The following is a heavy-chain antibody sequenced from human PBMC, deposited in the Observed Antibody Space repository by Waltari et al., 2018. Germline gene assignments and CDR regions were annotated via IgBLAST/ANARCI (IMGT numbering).Heavy chain of an antibody. Sequence: QLQLQESGPGLVKPSETLSLTCTVPGGSISSSSYYWGWLRQPPGKGLEWIGCIYYSGSTYYNPSLKSRVTISVDTSKNQFSLKLSSVTAADTAVYYCARGRIVGATNEWGQGTLVTVSS. D-gene: IGHD1-26*01. CDR2: IYYSGST. CDR3: ARGRIVGATNE. CDR1: GGSISSSSYY. J-gene: IGHJ4*02. V-gene: IGHV4-39*07.